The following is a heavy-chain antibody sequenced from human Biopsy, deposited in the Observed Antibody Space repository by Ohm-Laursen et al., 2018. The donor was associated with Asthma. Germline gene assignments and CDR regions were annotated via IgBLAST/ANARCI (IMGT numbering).Heavy chain of an antibody. D-gene: IGHD5-12*01. V-gene: IGHV1-69*01. CDR2: LIPVLGTA. Sequence: SSVKVSCNASGDSLGSFINYAISWVRQAPRQGLEWMGGLIPVLGTADYAPMFEGRVTITADESTSTAYLELTSLRFEETAVYYCARGYSGTDRIVYYYSGMEVWGQGTTVTVSS. CDR1: GDSLGSFINYA. J-gene: IGHJ6*02. CDR3: ARGYSGTDRIVYYYSGMEV.